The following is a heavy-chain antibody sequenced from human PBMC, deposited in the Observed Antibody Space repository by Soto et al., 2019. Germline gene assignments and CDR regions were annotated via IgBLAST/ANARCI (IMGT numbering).Heavy chain of an antibody. Sequence: QLQLQESGSGLVKPSQTLSLTCAVSGGSISSGGYSWSWIRQPPGKGLEWIGYIYHSGSTYYNPPLNRRVPLSLDRSKTQFSLKLSSVTAADTAVYYCARGHHYSFDYWGQGTLVTVSS. CDR2: IYHSGST. V-gene: IGHV4-30-2*01. CDR1: GGSISSGGYS. CDR3: ARGHHYSFDY. J-gene: IGHJ4*02.